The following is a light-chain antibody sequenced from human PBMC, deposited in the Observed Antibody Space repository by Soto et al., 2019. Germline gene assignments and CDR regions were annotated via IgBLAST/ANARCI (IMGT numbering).Light chain of an antibody. Sequence: QSVLTQPASVSGSPGQSITISCTGTSSDIGTYKYVSWFQHHPGKAPKLIIFEVSNRPSGISDRFSGSKSGNTASLTVSGLQAEDEADYYCSSFAGSNNFPYVFGTGTKLTVL. V-gene: IGLV2-14*01. J-gene: IGLJ1*01. CDR3: SSFAGSNNFPYV. CDR2: EVS. CDR1: SSDIGTYKY.